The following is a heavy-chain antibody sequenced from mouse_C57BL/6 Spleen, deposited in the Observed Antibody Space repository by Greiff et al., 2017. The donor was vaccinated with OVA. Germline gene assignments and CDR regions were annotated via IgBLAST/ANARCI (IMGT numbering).Heavy chain of an antibody. J-gene: IGHJ4*01. CDR1: GYTFTSYW. D-gene: IGHD2-4*01. CDR3: ARWRLRGYAMDY. V-gene: IGHV1-53*01. CDR2: INPSNGGT. Sequence: QVQLQQPGTELVKPGASVKLSCKASGYTFTSYWMHWVKLRPGQGLEWIGNINPSNGGTNYNEKFKSKATLTVDKSSSTAYMQLSSLTSEDSTVYYCARWRLRGYAMDYWGQGTSVTVSS.